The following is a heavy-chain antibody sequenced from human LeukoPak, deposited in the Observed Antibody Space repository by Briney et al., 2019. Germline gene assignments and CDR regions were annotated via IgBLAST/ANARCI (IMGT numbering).Heavy chain of an antibody. D-gene: IGHD1-26*01. CDR1: GFTFSSYW. CDR3: ARVEGAPRDY. Sequence: PGGSLRLSCAASGFTFSSYWMHWVRQAPGQGLVWVSRINSDGSSTSYADSVKGRFTISRDNAKNTLYLQMNSLRAEDTAVYYCARVEGAPRDYWGRGTLVTVSS. V-gene: IGHV3-74*01. CDR2: INSDGSST. J-gene: IGHJ4*02.